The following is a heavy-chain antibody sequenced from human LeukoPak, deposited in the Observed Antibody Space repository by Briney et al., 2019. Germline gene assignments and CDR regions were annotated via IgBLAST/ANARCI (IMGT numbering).Heavy chain of an antibody. CDR3: AKAYYDFPDAFDI. J-gene: IGHJ3*02. Sequence: PGGSLRLSCAASGFTFDDYAMHWVRQAPGKGLEWVSGISWNSGSIGYADSVKGRFTISRDNAKNSLYLQMNSLRAEDMALYYCAKAYYDFPDAFDIWGQGTMVTVSS. CDR2: ISWNSGSI. CDR1: GFTFDDYA. D-gene: IGHD3-3*01. V-gene: IGHV3-9*03.